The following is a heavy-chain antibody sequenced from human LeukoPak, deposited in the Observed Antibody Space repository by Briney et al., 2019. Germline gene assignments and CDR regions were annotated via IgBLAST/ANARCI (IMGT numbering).Heavy chain of an antibody. CDR2: ISDDGRRK. D-gene: IGHD4-17*01. Sequence: GGSLRLSCAASGFSFISYGMHWVRQAPGKGLEWVGVISDDGRRKDYADSVKGRFTISRDNSKDTLYLQMNSLRAEDTAVYYCAKRPSDYGDYVSYFDYWGQGPLVTVSS. CDR1: GFSFISYG. V-gene: IGHV3-30*18. J-gene: IGHJ4*02. CDR3: AKRPSDYGDYVSYFDY.